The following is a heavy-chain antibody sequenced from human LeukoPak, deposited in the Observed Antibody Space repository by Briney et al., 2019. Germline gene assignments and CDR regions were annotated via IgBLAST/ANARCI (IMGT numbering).Heavy chain of an antibody. V-gene: IGHV4-30-4*08. CDR2: IYYSGST. CDR1: GGSFSGYY. D-gene: IGHD3-10*01. Sequence: SETLSLTCAVYGGSFSGYYWSWIRQPPGKGLEWIGYIYYSGSTYYNPSLKSRVTISVDTSKNQFSLKLSSVTAADTAVYYCAREGSGFRTRHEATDYWGQGTLVTVSS. J-gene: IGHJ4*02. CDR3: AREGSGFRTRHEATDY.